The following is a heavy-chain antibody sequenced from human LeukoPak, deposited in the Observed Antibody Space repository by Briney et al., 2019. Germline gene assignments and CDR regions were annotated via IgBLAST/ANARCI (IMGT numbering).Heavy chain of an antibody. V-gene: IGHV1-69*13. CDR2: IIPIFGTA. CDR3: ARNLYCGGDCYSVGMDV. CDR1: GGTFSSYA. J-gene: IGHJ6*02. D-gene: IGHD2-21*02. Sequence: WASVKVSCKASGGTFSSYAISWVRQAPGQGLEWMGGIIPIFGTANYAQKFQGRVTITADESTSTAYMELSSLRSEDTAVYYCARNLYCGGDCYSVGMDVWGQGTTVTVSS.